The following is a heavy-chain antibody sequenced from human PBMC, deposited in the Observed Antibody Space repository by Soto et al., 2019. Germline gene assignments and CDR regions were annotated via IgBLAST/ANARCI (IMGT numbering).Heavy chain of an antibody. CDR3: ARVGGVGAPPGADF. V-gene: IGHV1-69*13. D-gene: IGHD1-26*01. J-gene: IGHJ4*02. Sequence: SVKVSCKASGGIFSSYAISWLRQAPGQGLEWMGAVIPILGQAYYAQNFQDRVTITADESTRTAYMDLISLRSDDTAVYFCARVGGVGAPPGADFWGQGTLVTVSS. CDR2: VIPILGQA. CDR1: GGIFSSYA.